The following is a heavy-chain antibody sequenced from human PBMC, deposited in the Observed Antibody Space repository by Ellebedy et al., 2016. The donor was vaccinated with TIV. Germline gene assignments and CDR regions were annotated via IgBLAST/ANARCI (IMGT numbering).Heavy chain of an antibody. CDR1: GFTVSSNY. D-gene: IGHD6-19*01. CDR3: ARRYTSGWAPFHY. CDR2: ISSGGTT. V-gene: IGHV3-66*01. Sequence: GESLKISCAASGFTVSSNYMSWVRQAPGKGLEWVSGISSGGTTYYADSVQGRFSVSRDNANNTMYLQMNSLRAEDTAIYYCARRYTSGWAPFHYWGQGTLVTVSS. J-gene: IGHJ4*02.